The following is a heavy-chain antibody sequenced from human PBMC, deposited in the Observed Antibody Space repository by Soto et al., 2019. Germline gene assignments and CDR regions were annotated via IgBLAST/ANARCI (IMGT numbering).Heavy chain of an antibody. CDR3: ARAHGTSWYNWFDP. D-gene: IGHD6-13*01. Sequence: ASVKVSCKASGGNFTNYGISWVRQAPGQGLEWMGGVIPLFGTTNYAPKFRGRVTVTADESTSTVYMELHSLRADDTAMYYCARAHGTSWYNWFDPWGQGTLVTVSS. J-gene: IGHJ5*02. CDR2: VIPLFGTT. V-gene: IGHV1-69*13. CDR1: GGNFTNYG.